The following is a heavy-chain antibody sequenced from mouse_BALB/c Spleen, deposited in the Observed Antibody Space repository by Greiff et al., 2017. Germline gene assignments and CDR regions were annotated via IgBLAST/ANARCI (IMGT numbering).Heavy chain of an antibody. CDR3: ARHGTNGYALDY. V-gene: IGHV1-80*01. Sequence: QVQLQQSGAELVRPGASVKISCKASGYAFSSYWMNWVKQRPGQGLEWIGQIYPGDGDTNYNGKFKGKATLTADKSSSTAYMQLSSLTSEDSAVYFCARHGTNGYALDYWGQGTTVTVSS. CDR1: GYAFSSYW. D-gene: IGHD2-1*01. J-gene: IGHJ4*01. CDR2: IYPGDGDT.